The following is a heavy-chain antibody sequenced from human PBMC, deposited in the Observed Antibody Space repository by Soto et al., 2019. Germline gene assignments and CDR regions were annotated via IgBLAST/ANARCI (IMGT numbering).Heavy chain of an antibody. CDR1: GGSISSYY. Sequence: QVQLQESGPGLVKPSETLSLTCTVSGGSISSYYWSWIRQPPGKGLEWIGYIYYSGSTNYNPSLKSRVTISVDTSKNQFSLKLSSVTAADTAVYYCAREEGSGYEIRNAFDIWGQGTMVTVSS. CDR2: IYYSGST. V-gene: IGHV4-59*01. J-gene: IGHJ3*02. CDR3: AREEGSGYEIRNAFDI. D-gene: IGHD5-12*01.